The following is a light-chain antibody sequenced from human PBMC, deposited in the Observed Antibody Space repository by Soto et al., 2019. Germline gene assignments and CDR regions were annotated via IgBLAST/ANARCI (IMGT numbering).Light chain of an antibody. V-gene: IGLV3-21*02. CDR1: NIGSKG. J-gene: IGLJ2*01. CDR2: DDS. CDR3: QVWDSSGDHHVI. Sequence: SYELTQPPLVSVAPGQTARITCGGDNIGSKGVHWYQQRPGQAPVLVVYDDSDRPSGIPERFTGSNSGNTATLTISTVEAGDEAGYYCQVWDSSGDHHVIFGGGTKLTVL.